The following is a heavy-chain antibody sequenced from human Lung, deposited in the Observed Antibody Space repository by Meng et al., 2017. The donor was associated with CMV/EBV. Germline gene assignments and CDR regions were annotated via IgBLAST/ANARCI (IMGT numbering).Heavy chain of an antibody. CDR3: ATGVADFEY. CDR2: MNPNRGTT. D-gene: IGHD6-19*01. Sequence: QGRLVQSRAEGKKPGASVKVSCKASGYTFTSYDINWVRQGTGQGLEWMGWMNPNRGTTGYAQKFQGRVTMTRNISKSTAYMDLSSLRSEDTAVYYCATGVADFEYWGQGTLVTVSS. J-gene: IGHJ4*02. V-gene: IGHV1-8*01. CDR1: GYTFTSYD.